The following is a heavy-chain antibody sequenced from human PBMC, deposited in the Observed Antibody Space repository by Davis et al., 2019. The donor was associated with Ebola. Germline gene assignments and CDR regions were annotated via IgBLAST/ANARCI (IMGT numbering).Heavy chain of an antibody. J-gene: IGHJ5*02. CDR2: ISYDGSNK. D-gene: IGHD5-12*01. CDR1: GFTFSSYA. Sequence: GGSLRLSCAASGFTFSSYAMHWVRQAPGKGLEWVAFISYDGSNKYYADSVKGRFTISRDNSKNTLYLQMNSLRAEDTAVYYCARVSDSGYDPWGQGTLVTVSS. CDR3: ARVSDSGYDP. V-gene: IGHV3-30*14.